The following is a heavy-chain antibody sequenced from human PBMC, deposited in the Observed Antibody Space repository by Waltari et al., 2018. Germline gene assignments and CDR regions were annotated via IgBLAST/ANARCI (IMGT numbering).Heavy chain of an antibody. Sequence: QVQLVQSGAEVKKPGSSVKVSCKASGGTFSSYAISWVRQAPGQGLEWMGGIIPIFGTANYAQKVQGRVTITTDESTSTAYMELSSLRSEDTAVYYCASSAPHYYDSSGYLYYYYYMDVWGKGTTVTVSS. CDR2: IIPIFGTA. J-gene: IGHJ6*03. V-gene: IGHV1-69*05. D-gene: IGHD3-22*01. CDR1: GGTFSSYA. CDR3: ASSAPHYYDSSGYLYYYYYMDV.